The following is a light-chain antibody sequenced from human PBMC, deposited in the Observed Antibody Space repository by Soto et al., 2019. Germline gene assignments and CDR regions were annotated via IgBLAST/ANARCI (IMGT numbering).Light chain of an antibody. CDR2: DTS. CDR1: QSVSTSY. V-gene: IGKV3-20*01. CDR3: QQYGASRWT. Sequence: EIVLTQSPGTLSLSPGERATLSCRASQSVSTSYLAWYQQKPGQAPRLLIYDTSSRVTGIPDRFSGSGSGTDFTLTIRRLEPEDFAVYYCQQYGASRWTFGPGTKVDIK. J-gene: IGKJ1*01.